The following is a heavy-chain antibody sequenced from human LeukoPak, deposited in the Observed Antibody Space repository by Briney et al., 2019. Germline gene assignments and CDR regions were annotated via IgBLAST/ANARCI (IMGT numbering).Heavy chain of an antibody. CDR1: GFTFSTYW. J-gene: IGHJ4*02. D-gene: IGHD2-15*01. CDR2: IDRDGSGT. CDR3: AREDRTGYFDY. V-gene: IGHV3-74*01. Sequence: PGGSLRLSCAASGFTFSTYWMHWFRQAPGKGLVWVSRIDRDGSGTSYADSVKGRFTISRDNAKNSLYPQMNSLRAEDTAVYYCAREDRTGYFDYWGQGTLVTVSS.